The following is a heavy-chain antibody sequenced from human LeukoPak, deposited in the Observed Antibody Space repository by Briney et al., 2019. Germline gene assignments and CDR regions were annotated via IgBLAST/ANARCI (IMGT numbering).Heavy chain of an antibody. CDR3: ARDDDDSSGYWPY. V-gene: IGHV4-31*03. D-gene: IGHD3-22*01. Sequence: PSETLSLTCTVSGGSISSGTYHWSWIRQYPGKGLEWIGHISYGGTTYYNPSLKSRVTISLDTSRNHFSLKLNSVTAADTAVYYCARDDDDSSGYWPYWGQGTLVTVSS. J-gene: IGHJ4*02. CDR2: ISYGGTT. CDR1: GGSISSGTYH.